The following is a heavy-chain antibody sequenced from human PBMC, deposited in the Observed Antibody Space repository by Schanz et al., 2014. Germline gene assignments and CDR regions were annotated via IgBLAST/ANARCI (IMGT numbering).Heavy chain of an antibody. CDR3: ARRRFDYGEVDY. J-gene: IGHJ4*02. CDR2: ISGSGGTT. Sequence: EVQLLESGGGLVQPGESLRVSCAASGFTFNSYAMSWVRQAPGRGLEWVSGISGSGGTTHYADSVEGRFTISRVNSKNTLYLRMKGLRAEDTAVYYCARRRFDYGEVDYWGQGTLVTVSS. D-gene: IGHD4-17*01. CDR1: GFTFNSYA. V-gene: IGHV3-23*01.